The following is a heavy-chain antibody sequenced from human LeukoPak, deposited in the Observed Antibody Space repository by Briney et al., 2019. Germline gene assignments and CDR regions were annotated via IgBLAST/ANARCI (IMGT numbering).Heavy chain of an antibody. D-gene: IGHD5-18*01. CDR1: GLALNNDA. CDR2: IVGDSTIE. V-gene: IGHV3-23*01. CDR3: ARQPYFYYYLDV. Sequence: GGSLRLSCGASGLALNNDAMTWVRQPPGKGLEWVSTIVGDSTIEYYADSVKGRFTISSDNSKTMLFLHMNSLRAEDTAIYYCARQPYFYYYLDVWGKGTTVTVTS. J-gene: IGHJ6*03.